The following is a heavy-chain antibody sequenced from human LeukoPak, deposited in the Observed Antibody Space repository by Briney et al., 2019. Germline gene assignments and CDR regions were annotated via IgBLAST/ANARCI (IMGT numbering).Heavy chain of an antibody. CDR1: GGSFSGYY. D-gene: IGHD6-13*01. J-gene: IGHJ4*02. V-gene: IGHV4-34*01. CDR3: ARVRQQLVPAYFDY. CDR2: INHSGST. Sequence: PSETLSLTCAVYGGSFSGYYWSWIRQPPGKGLEWIGEINHSGSTNYNPSLTSRVTISVDTSKNQFSLKLSSVTAADTAVYYCARVRQQLVPAYFDYWGQGTLVTVS.